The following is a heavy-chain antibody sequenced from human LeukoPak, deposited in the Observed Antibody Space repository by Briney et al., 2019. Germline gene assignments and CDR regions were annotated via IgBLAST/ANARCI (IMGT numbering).Heavy chain of an antibody. CDR2: MNPNTGNT. Sequence: ASVKVSCKASGYTFTTYDINWVRQATGLGLEWMGWMNPNTGNTGYAQKFQGRVTMTRNTSMGTAYMELSSLRSEDTAVYYCARANYYGSGKKDLDYWGQGTLVTVSS. D-gene: IGHD3-10*01. CDR3: ARANYYGSGKKDLDY. V-gene: IGHV1-8*01. J-gene: IGHJ4*02. CDR1: GYTFTTYD.